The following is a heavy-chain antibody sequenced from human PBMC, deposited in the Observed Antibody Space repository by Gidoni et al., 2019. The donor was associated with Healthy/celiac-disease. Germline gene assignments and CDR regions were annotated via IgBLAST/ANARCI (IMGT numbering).Heavy chain of an antibody. CDR2: ISGSGGST. D-gene: IGHD5-12*01. CDR3: AKGAKRWLQSYYFDY. J-gene: IGHJ4*02. CDR1: GFTFSSYA. Sequence: EVQLLESGGGLVQPGGSLRRSCAASGFTFSSYAMSWVRQAPGKGLEWVSAISGSGGSTYYADSVKGRFTISRYNSKNTLYLQMNSLSAEDTAVYYCAKGAKRWLQSYYFDYWGQGPLVTVSS. V-gene: IGHV3-23*01.